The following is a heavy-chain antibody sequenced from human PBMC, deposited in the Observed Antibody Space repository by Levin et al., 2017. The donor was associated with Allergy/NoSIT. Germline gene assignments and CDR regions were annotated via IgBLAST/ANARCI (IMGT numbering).Heavy chain of an antibody. CDR3: ARDKGYSGYEGGFDY. D-gene: IGHD5-12*01. Sequence: GESLKISCAASGFTFSDFIMNWVRQAPGKGLEWVSSICSGSSYIYYADSVKGRFTISRDNANNSLYLQVNSLRAEDTALYYCARDKGYSGYEGGFDYWGQGTLVTVSS. CDR2: ICSGSSYI. CDR1: GFTFSDFI. V-gene: IGHV3-21*01. J-gene: IGHJ4*02.